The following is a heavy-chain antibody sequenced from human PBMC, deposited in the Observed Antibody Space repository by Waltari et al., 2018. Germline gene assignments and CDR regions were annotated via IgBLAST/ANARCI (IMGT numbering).Heavy chain of an antibody. Sequence: QVQLVQSGAEVKKPGASVKVSCKVSGYTLTELSMHWVRQAHGKGLEWMGGFDPEDGETIYAQKFQGRVTMTEDTSTDTAYMELSSLRSEDTAVYYCATVRPSGSYLLYWFDPWGQGTLVTVSS. J-gene: IGHJ5*02. CDR2: FDPEDGET. CDR1: GYTLTELS. D-gene: IGHD1-26*01. V-gene: IGHV1-24*01. CDR3: ATVRPSGSYLLYWFDP.